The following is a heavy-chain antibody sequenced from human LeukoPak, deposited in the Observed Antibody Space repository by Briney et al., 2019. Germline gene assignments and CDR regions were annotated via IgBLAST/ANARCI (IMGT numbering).Heavy chain of an antibody. Sequence: GGSLRLSCAASGFMFSSHAMNWVRQAPGKGLEWVSYISVSSSTIYYADSVKGRFTISRDNAQNSLYLQMNSLRAEDTALYYCARNFGGGDSSGPYYWGQGTLVTVSS. CDR3: ARNFGGGDSSGPYY. CDR1: GFMFSSHA. J-gene: IGHJ4*02. V-gene: IGHV3-48*01. CDR2: ISVSSSTI. D-gene: IGHD3-22*01.